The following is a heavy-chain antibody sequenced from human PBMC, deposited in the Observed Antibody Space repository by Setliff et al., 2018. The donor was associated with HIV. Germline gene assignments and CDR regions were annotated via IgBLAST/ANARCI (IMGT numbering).Heavy chain of an antibody. J-gene: IGHJ5*02. D-gene: IGHD3-16*01. CDR1: GYSFTNHY. CDR2: INPTGGST. V-gene: IGHV1-46*01. Sequence: ASVKVSCKPSGYSFTNHYMHWVRQAPGQGLEWMGVINPTGGSTRNTQKFQGRVTITRDTSASTAYMELSSLRSEDTAVYYCARDLNVWIGSLWFDPWGQGTLVTVSS. CDR3: ARDLNVWIGSLWFDP.